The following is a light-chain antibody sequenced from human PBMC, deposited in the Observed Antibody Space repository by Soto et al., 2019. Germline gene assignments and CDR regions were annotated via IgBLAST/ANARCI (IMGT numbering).Light chain of an antibody. Sequence: EIVLTQSPATLSLSPGERATLSCRASQSVTSSYLAWYQQTPGQAPRLLIYGASTRATGIPDRFSGSGSDTDFTLTISRLEPEDFAVYYCQQYGSSPSTFGQGTKVEIK. CDR2: GAS. V-gene: IGKV3-20*01. CDR1: QSVTSSY. CDR3: QQYGSSPST. J-gene: IGKJ1*01.